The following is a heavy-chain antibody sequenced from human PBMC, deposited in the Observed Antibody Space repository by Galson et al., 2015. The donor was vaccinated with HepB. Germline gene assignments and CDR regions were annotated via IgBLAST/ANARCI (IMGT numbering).Heavy chain of an antibody. Sequence: WVRQAPGKGLEWVAVIWYDGSNKYYADSVKGRFTISRDNSKNTLYLQMNSLRAEDTAVYYCARDRLYCSSTSCYAGGAWWFDPWGQGTLVTVSS. CDR2: IWYDGSNK. V-gene: IGHV3-33*01. J-gene: IGHJ5*02. D-gene: IGHD2-2*01. CDR3: ARDRLYCSSTSCYAGGAWWFDP.